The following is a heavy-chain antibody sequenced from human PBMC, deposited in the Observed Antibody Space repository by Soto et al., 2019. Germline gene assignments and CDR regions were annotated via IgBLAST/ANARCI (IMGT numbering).Heavy chain of an antibody. CDR2: IWYDGSNQ. CDR3: ARVSASWYGFDY. J-gene: IGHJ4*02. D-gene: IGHD6-13*01. Sequence: QVQLVESGGGVVQPGRSLRLSCAASGFTFSSYGMHWVRQAPGKGLEWVAVIWYDGSNQYYADSMKGRITTSRDNSKNMLYLQINSLRAEDTAVYFCARVSASWYGFDYWGQGTLVTVSA. V-gene: IGHV3-33*01. CDR1: GFTFSSYG.